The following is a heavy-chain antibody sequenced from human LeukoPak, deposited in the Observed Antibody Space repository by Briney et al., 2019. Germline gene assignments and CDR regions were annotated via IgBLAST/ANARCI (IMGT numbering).Heavy chain of an antibody. CDR3: ARERITMIVAWGGYFDY. V-gene: IGHV3-30*03. Sequence: GGSLRLSCAASGFTVSSNYMSWVRQAPGKGLEWVAVISYDGSNKYYADSVKGRFTISRDNSKNTLYLQMNSLRAEDTAVYYCARERITMIVAWGGYFDYWGQGTLVTVSS. D-gene: IGHD3-22*01. CDR2: ISYDGSNK. J-gene: IGHJ4*02. CDR1: GFTVSSNY.